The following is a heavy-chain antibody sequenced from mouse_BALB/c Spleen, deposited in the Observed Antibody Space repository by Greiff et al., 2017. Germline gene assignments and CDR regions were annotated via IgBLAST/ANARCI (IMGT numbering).Heavy chain of an antibody. CDR2: ISSGGGST. CDR3: ARHRYDYDGYYAMDY. D-gene: IGHD2-4*01. Sequence: EVHLVESGGDLVKPGGSLKLSCAASGFTFSSYDMSWVRQTPEKRLEWVAYISSGGGSTYYPDTVKGRFTISRDNAKNTLYLQMSSLKSEDTAMYYCARHRYDYDGYYAMDYWGQGTSVTVSS. CDR1: GFTFSSYD. J-gene: IGHJ4*01. V-gene: IGHV5-12-1*01.